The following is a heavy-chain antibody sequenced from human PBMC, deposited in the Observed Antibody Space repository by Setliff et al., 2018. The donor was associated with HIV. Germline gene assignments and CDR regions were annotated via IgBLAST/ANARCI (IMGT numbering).Heavy chain of an antibody. CDR2: ISAYNGDT. J-gene: IGHJ3*02. D-gene: IGHD6-13*01. CDR1: GYTFTGYA. CDR3: ARRGVFDAFDI. Sequence: ASVKVSCKASGYTFTGYAISWVRQAPGQGLEWLGWISAYNGDTNYAQKVQGRVSMTIDTSTSTAYMELRSLRSDDMAVYYCARRGVFDAFDIWGQGAMVTVSS. V-gene: IGHV1-18*03.